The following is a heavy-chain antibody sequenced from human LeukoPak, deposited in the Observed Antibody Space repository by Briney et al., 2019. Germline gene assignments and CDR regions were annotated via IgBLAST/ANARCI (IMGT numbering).Heavy chain of an antibody. CDR1: GFIFSSYA. J-gene: IGHJ4*02. Sequence: GGSLRLSCAASGFIFSSYAMSWLRQAPGKGLEWDWVSGISGSGGSTNYADSVKGRFTISRDNSKNTLYLQMDSLRAEDTAVYYCAKDRDGYNPSNFDYWGQGTLVAVSS. CDR2: ISGSGGST. D-gene: IGHD5-24*01. V-gene: IGHV3-23*01. CDR3: AKDRDGYNPSNFDY.